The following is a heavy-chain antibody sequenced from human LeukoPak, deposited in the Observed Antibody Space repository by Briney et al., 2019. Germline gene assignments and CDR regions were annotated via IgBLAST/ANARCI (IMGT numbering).Heavy chain of an antibody. CDR3: ASQLGDASDI. V-gene: IGHV3-23*01. D-gene: IGHD6-13*01. Sequence: GGSLRLSCAASGFTFSSYAMNWVRQAPGKGLEWVSAISGRDSSTYYADSVKGRFTISRDNGKNSLYLQMNSLRAEDTAVYYCASQLGDASDIWGQGTMVTVSS. CDR1: GFTFSSYA. CDR2: ISGRDSST. J-gene: IGHJ3*02.